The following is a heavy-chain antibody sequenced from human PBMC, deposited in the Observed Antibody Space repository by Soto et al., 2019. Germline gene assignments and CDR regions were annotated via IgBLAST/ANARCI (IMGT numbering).Heavy chain of an antibody. V-gene: IGHV4-39*01. J-gene: IGHJ4*02. D-gene: IGHD3-9*01. CDR3: ARHDYDTILDY. Sequence: SETLSLTCTVSGGSISSSSYYWGWIRQPPGKGLEWIGSIYYSGSTYYNPSLKSRVTISVDTSKNQFSLKLSSVTAADTAVYYCARHDYDTILDYWGQGTLVTVSS. CDR2: IYYSGST. CDR1: GGSISSSSYY.